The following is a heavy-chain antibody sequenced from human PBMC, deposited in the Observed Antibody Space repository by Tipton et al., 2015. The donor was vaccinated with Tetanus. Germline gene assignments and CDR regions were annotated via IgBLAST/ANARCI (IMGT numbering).Heavy chain of an antibody. D-gene: IGHD3-10*01. V-gene: IGHV4-39*01. CDR3: VRSYAGSYPS. CDR2: INYYGTT. Sequence: LSCTVSRGSISRDIYNWGWIRQPPGRGLQWIGNINYYGTTYYSPSLESRVTMSVDPPKNQFSLHLTSATAADTAVYYCVRSYAGSYPSWGQGILVTVSS. J-gene: IGHJ5*02. CDR1: RGSISRDIYN.